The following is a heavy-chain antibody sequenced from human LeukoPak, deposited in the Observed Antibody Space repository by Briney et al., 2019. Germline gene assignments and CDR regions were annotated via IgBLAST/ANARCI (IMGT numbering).Heavy chain of an antibody. V-gene: IGHV3-23*01. CDR2: ISGSGGST. CDR1: GFTFSSYA. D-gene: IGHD2-2*02. J-gene: IGHJ3*02. CDR3: ASVRYCSSTSCYTGAFDI. Sequence: GGSLRLSCAASGFTFSSYAMSWVRQAPGKGLEWVSAISGSGGSTYYADSVKGRFTISKDNSKNTLYLQMNRLSAEDPAVNYRASVRYCSSTSCYTGAFDIWGQRAKVTVSS.